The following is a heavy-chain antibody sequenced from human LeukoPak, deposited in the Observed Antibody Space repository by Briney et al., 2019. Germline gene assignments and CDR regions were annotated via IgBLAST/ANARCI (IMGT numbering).Heavy chain of an antibody. J-gene: IGHJ6*02. CDR3: ARERDTMIDYGMDV. CDR1: GGSISSYY. CDR2: IYYSGST. V-gene: IGHV4-59*01. Sequence: SETLSLTCTVSGGSISSYYWSWIRQPPGKGLEWIGYIYYSGSTNYNPSLKSRVTISVDTSKNQFSLKLSSVTAADTAVYYCARERDTMIDYGMDVWGQGTTVTVSS. D-gene: IGHD3-22*01.